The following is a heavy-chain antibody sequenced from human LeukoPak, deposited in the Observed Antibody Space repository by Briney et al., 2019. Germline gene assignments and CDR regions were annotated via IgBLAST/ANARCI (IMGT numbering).Heavy chain of an antibody. J-gene: IGHJ2*01. CDR2: MSDDGRNK. CDR3: AKDADTATIIYWYFDL. V-gene: IGHV3-30*18. D-gene: IGHD5-18*01. CDR1: GFRFGNYG. Sequence: GGSLRLSCAASGFRFGNYGMHWVRQAPGKGREWVAVMSDDGRNKYYADSVKGRFTISRDNSKNMLYLQMNNLRPEDTAVYHCAKDADTATIIYWYFDLWGRGTLVTVSS.